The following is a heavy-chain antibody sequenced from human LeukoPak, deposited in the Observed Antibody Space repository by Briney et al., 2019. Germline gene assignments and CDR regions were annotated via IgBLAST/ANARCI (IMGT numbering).Heavy chain of an antibody. D-gene: IGHD5-18*01. V-gene: IGHV3-74*01. CDR1: GFTFSSYW. CDR2: INSDGSST. CDR3: GNLDTPIGS. J-gene: IGHJ5*02. Sequence: PGGSLRLSCAASGFTFSSYWMHWVRQAPGKGLVWVSRINSDGSSTSYADSVKGRFTISRDNPKNTLYLPMNSLRDEDTAVYYSGNLDTPIGSWGQGTLVTASS.